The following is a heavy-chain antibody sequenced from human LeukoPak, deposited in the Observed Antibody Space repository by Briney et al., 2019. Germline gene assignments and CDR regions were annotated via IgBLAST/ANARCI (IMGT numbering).Heavy chain of an antibody. D-gene: IGHD3-10*01. CDR1: GITFSNYW. J-gene: IGHJ4*02. CDR2: INSGGSDT. CDR3: ARDQCYVSAD. Sequence: GGSLRLSCAGSGITFSNYWMHWVRQAPGKGLVWVSRINSGGSDTRYADSVKGRFTISRDNAKNTLYLQMNSLRAEDTAVYYCARDQCYVSADWGQGTLVTVSS. V-gene: IGHV3-74*01.